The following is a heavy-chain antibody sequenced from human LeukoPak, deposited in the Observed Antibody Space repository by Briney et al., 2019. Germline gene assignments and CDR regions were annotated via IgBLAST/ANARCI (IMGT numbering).Heavy chain of an antibody. D-gene: IGHD2-2*01. CDR1: GDSVSSNSVT. Sequence: SQTLSLTCAISGDSVSSNSVTWNWIRQSPSRGLERLGRTYYRSTWYNDYAVSVRGRITVNPDTSKNQFSLHLNSVTPEDTAVYYCARRLTQYDCFDPWGQGILVIVSS. V-gene: IGHV6-1*01. CDR3: ARRLTQYDCFDP. J-gene: IGHJ5*02. CDR2: TYYRSTWYN.